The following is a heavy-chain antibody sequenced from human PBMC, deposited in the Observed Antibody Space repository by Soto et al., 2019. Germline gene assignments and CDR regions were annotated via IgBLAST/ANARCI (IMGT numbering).Heavy chain of an antibody. D-gene: IGHD5-12*01. CDR2: IIPIFGTA. CDR3: ARDSLNRRDGYNSRWFDP. V-gene: IGHV1-69*12. Sequence: QVQLVQSGAEVKKPGSSVKVSCKASGGTFSSYAISWVRQAPGQGLEWMGGIIPIFGTANYAQKFQGRVTITEDESTSTAYMELSSLRSEDTAVYYCARDSLNRRDGYNSRWFDPWGQGTLVTVSS. J-gene: IGHJ5*02. CDR1: GGTFSSYA.